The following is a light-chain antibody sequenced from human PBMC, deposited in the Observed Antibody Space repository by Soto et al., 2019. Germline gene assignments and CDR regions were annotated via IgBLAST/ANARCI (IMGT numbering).Light chain of an antibody. J-gene: IGKJ4*01. CDR3: QQLNSYPLT. V-gene: IGKV1-9*01. Sequence: DIQLTQSPSFLSASVGDRVTITCRASQGISSYLAWYQQKPGKAPKLLIYAASNLQSGVPSRFSGSGSGTEFTFTISSLQPEDFATYYCQQLNSYPLTFGGGTKVDIK. CDR1: QGISSY. CDR2: AAS.